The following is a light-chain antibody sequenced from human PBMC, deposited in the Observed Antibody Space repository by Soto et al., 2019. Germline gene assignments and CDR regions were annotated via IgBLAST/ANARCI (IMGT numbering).Light chain of an antibody. V-gene: IGKV3-20*01. CDR1: QTISSW. J-gene: IGKJ1*01. CDR3: QQYGTSPRT. CDR2: AAS. Sequence: TQSPSTLSGSVGDRVTITCRASQTISSWLAWYQQRPGQAPRLLIYAASSRATGIPDRFSGSGSGTDFTLTISRLEPEDFAVYYCQQYGTSPRTFGQGTKVDIK.